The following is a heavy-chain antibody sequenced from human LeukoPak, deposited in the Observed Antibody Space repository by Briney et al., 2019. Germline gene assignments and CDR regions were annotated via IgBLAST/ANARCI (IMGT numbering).Heavy chain of an antibody. CDR1: GYTFTGYY. D-gene: IGHD3-22*01. J-gene: IGHJ1*01. CDR3: TSDGMGYYDRSGYYYFQH. V-gene: IGHV1-2*02. Sequence: GASVKVSCKASGYTFTGYYIHWVRQAPGPGLEWMGWINPNIGGTNYAQKFQGRVTLTRDTSIRTAYMELSRLRSDAPAVYCCTSDGMGYYDRSGYYYFQHWGQGTLVTVCS. CDR2: INPNIGGT.